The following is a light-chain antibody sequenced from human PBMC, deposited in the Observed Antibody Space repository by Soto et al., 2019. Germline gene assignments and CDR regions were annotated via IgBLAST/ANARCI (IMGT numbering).Light chain of an antibody. CDR3: QQYGSSRWT. V-gene: IGKV3-20*01. J-gene: IGKJ1*01. CDR2: GAS. Sequence: EIVLTQSPGTLSLSPGERATLSCRASQNVSSSYLAWYQQKPGQAPRLLIYGASSRATGIPDRFSGSGSGTDFTLTISRLETEDFAVYYCQQYGSSRWTFGQGTKVDIK. CDR1: QNVSSSY.